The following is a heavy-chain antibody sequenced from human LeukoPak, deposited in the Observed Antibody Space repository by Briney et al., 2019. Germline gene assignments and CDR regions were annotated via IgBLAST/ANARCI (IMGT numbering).Heavy chain of an antibody. J-gene: IGHJ6*02. CDR3: ARGAGDYDFWSGYYVYYYYYGMDV. V-gene: IGHV1-18*01. CDR1: GYTFTSYG. Sequence: ASVKVSCKASGYTFTSYGISWVRQAPGQGLEWMGWTSAYNGNTNYAQKLQGRVTMTTDTSTSTAYMELRSLRSGDKAVYYCARGAGDYDFWSGYYVYYYYYGMDVWGQGTTVTVSS. D-gene: IGHD3-3*01. CDR2: TSAYNGNT.